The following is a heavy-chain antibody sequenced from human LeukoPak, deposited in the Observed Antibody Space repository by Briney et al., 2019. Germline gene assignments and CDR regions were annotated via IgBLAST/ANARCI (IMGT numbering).Heavy chain of an antibody. CDR3: ARERKRGGYSGYDPSSFDY. D-gene: IGHD5-12*01. CDR1: GGTFSSYA. Sequence: SVKVSCKASGGTFSSYAISWVRQAPGQGLEWMGGIIPTFGTANYAQKFQGRVTITADESTSTAYMELSSLRSEDTAVYYCARERKRGGYSGYDPSSFDYWGQGTLVTVSS. CDR2: IIPTFGTA. J-gene: IGHJ4*02. V-gene: IGHV1-69*13.